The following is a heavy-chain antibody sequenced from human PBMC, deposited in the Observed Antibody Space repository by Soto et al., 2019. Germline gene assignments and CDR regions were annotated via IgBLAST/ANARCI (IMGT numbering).Heavy chain of an antibody. Sequence: SETLSLTCSVSVAALNSGNYYWSWIRQVPGKGLEWIGHIYVTGAVDYNPSLRDRITISQDTSERQFSLNLRLVTAADTAVYYCARLRIATKNYKWFDRWGQGTLVIVSS. V-gene: IGHV4-31*03. D-gene: IGHD2-21*01. J-gene: IGHJ5*02. CDR2: IYVTGAV. CDR3: ARLRIATKNYKWFDR. CDR1: VAALNSGNYY.